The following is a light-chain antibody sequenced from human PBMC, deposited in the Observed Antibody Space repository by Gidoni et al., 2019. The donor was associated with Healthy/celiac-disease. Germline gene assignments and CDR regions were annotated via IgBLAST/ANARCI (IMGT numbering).Light chain of an antibody. CDR2: DAS. CDR1: QSVSSY. V-gene: IGKV3-11*01. J-gene: IGKJ5*01. Sequence: ELVFTQSPATLSLSPGERATLSCRASQSVSSYLAWYQQKPGQAPRLLIYDASNRATGIPARFSGSGSGTDFTLTISSLEPEDFAVYYCQQRSNWAFGQGTRLEIK. CDR3: QQRSNWA.